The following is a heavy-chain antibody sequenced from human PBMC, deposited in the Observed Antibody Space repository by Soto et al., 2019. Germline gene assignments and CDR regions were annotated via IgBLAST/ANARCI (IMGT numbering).Heavy chain of an antibody. J-gene: IGHJ4*02. CDR3: ARENSVTTVFDY. V-gene: IGHV4-59*01. D-gene: IGHD4-4*01. CDR1: GGSISSYY. CDR2: IYYSGST. Sequence: SETLSLTCTVSGGSISSYYWSWIRQPPGKGLEWIGYIYYSGSTNYNPSLKSRVTISVDTSKNQFSLKLSSVTAADTAVYYCARENSVTTVFDYWGQGTLVTVSS.